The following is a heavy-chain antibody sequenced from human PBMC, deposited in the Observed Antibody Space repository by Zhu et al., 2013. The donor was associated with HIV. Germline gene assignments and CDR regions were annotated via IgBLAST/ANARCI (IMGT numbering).Heavy chain of an antibody. V-gene: IGHV1-8*01. CDR3: ARGRRYSSSWYSPYYYYGMDV. Sequence: QVQLVQSGAEVKKPGASVKVSCKASGYTFTSYDINWVRQATGQGLEWMGWMNPNSGNTGYAQKFQGRVTMTRNTSISTAYMELSSLRSEDTAVYYCARGRRYSSSWYSPYYYYGMDVWGQGTTVTVSS. J-gene: IGHJ6*02. CDR2: MNPNSGNT. CDR1: GYTFTSYD. D-gene: IGHD6-13*01.